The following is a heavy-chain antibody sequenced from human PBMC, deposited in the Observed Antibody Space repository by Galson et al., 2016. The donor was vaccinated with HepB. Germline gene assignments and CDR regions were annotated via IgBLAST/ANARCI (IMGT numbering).Heavy chain of an antibody. J-gene: IGHJ4*02. CDR1: GFAFGDYA. V-gene: IGHV3-49*03. D-gene: IGHD5-18*01. CDR2: IRSQAYAGTT. CDR3: TRLIYTYGYLGVDY. Sequence: SLRLSCAASGFAFGDYAVSWFRQAPGKGLDWVAFIRSQAYAGTTEYAASVKGRFTISRDDSKSIAYRQMNSLKTEDTAVYYCTRLIYTYGYLGVDYWGQGTLVTVSS.